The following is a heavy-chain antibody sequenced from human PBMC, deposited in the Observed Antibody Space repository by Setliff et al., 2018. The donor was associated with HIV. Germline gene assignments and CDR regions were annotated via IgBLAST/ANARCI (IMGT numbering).Heavy chain of an antibody. D-gene: IGHD6-6*01. J-gene: IGHJ4*02. CDR3: ARLSGSSSDNRNHFDY. CDR2: ISSSTSYI. Sequence: PGGSLRLSCAASGFTFSSYWMTWVRQAPGKGLEWVSSISSSTSYIYYADSLKGRFTIFRDNAKNSLYLQMNSLRAEDTAVYYCARLSGSSSDNRNHFDYWGQGTLVTVSS. V-gene: IGHV3-21*01. CDR1: GFTFSSYW.